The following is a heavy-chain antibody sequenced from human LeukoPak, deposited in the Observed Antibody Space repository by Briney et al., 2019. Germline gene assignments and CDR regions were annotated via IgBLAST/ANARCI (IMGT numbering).Heavy chain of an antibody. J-gene: IGHJ4*02. D-gene: IGHD5-12*01. CDR2: IFHSGYT. CDR3: ARGDSGYNYLKY. Sequence: PSETLSLTCAVSGGSISNYYWWTWVRQPPGKGLEWIGEIFHSGYTNCNPSLKSRVTISVDKSKNQFSLNVSSVTAADTAVYYCARGDSGYNYLKYWGQGILVTVSS. CDR1: GGSISNYYW. V-gene: IGHV4-4*02.